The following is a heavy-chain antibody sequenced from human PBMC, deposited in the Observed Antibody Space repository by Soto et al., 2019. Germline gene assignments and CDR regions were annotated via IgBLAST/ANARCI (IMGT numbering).Heavy chain of an antibody. V-gene: IGHV3-23*01. D-gene: IGHD6-19*01. CDR1: GFTFSSYA. CDR3: AKWGRYSSGWYLTAPFDP. Sequence: EVQLLESGGGLVQPGGSLRLSCAASGFTFSSYAMSWVRQAPGKGLEWVSAISGSGGSTYYADSVKGRFTISRDNSKNTLYLQMNSLRAEDTAVYYCAKWGRYSSGWYLTAPFDPWGQGTLVTVSS. J-gene: IGHJ5*02. CDR2: ISGSGGST.